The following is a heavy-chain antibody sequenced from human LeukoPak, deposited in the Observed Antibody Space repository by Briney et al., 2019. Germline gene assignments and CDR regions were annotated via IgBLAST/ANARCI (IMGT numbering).Heavy chain of an antibody. CDR2: INPNSGGT. CDR3: ARGPHWDPHFDY. Sequence: ASVKVSCKASGYTFTSYGINWVRQAPGQGLEWMGWINPNSGGTNYAQKFLGRVTMTRDTSISTAYMELSRLGSDDTAVYYCARGPHWDPHFDYWGQGTLVTVSS. J-gene: IGHJ4*02. V-gene: IGHV1-2*02. CDR1: GYTFTSYG. D-gene: IGHD7-27*01.